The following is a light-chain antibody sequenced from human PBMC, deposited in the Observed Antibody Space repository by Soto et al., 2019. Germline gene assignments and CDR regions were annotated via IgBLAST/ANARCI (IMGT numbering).Light chain of an antibody. V-gene: IGKV3-11*01. Sequence: EFVLAQAPASLSLSSGDRAILSCRASQSVAGSLAWYQQKPGQAPRLLIYDISTRAAAIPARFSGSGSGTDFTLTVSRLEPDDFALYYCQHRSNRITCGQGTQLEIK. J-gene: IGKJ5*01. CDR1: QSVAGS. CDR3: QHRSNRIT. CDR2: DIS.